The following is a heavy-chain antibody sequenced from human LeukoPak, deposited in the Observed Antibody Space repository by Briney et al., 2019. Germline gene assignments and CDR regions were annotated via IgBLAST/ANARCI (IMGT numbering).Heavy chain of an antibody. V-gene: IGHV4-4*07. CDR3: ARVFSVAGTFDY. J-gene: IGHJ4*02. D-gene: IGHD6-19*01. CDR2: IYTSGNT. Sequence: SETLSLTCTVSGGSFSIYYWSWIRQPAGKGLEWIGRIYTSGNTYYNPSLKSRVTMSVDTSKNQFSLNLSSVTAADTAVYYCARVFSVAGTFDYWGQGTLVTASS. CDR1: GGSFSIYY.